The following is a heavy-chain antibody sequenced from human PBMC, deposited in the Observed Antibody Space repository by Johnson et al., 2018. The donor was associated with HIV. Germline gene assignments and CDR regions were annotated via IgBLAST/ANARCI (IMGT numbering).Heavy chain of an antibody. CDR2: ISSSGSTI. V-gene: IGHV3-11*04. CDR1: GFTFSDYY. D-gene: IGHD3-9*01. Sequence: VHLVESGGGLVKPGGSLRLSCAASGFTFSDYYMSWIRQAPGKGLEWVSYISSSGSTIYYEDSLKGRFTISRDNAKNSLYLQMNSLRAEDTAVYYCVREEGNDILTRGDAFDIWGQGTLVTVSS. CDR3: VREEGNDILTRGDAFDI. J-gene: IGHJ3*02.